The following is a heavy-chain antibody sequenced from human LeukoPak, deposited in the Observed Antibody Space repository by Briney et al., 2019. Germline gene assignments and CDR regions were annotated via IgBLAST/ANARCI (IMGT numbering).Heavy chain of an antibody. D-gene: IGHD3-3*01. CDR3: ARDFANYYMDV. V-gene: IGHV3-21*01. CDR2: ISSSSSYI. J-gene: IGHJ6*03. CDR1: GFTFSSYS. Sequence: PGGSLRLSCAASGFTFSSYSMNWVRQAPGKGLEWVSSISSSSSYIYYADSVKGRFTISRDNAKNSLYLQMNSLRAGDTAVYYCARDFANYYMDVWGKGTTVTVSS.